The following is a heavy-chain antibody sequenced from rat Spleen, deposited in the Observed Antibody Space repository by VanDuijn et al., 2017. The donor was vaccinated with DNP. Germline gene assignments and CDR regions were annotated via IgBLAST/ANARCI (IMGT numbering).Heavy chain of an antibody. J-gene: IGHJ4*01. Sequence: QVHLKESGPGLVQPSQTLSLTCTVSGFSLTSYHVSWVRQPPGQGLEWMGVIWGDGGTAYNSALKSRLSISRDTSKSQVFLKMNRLQTDDTAIYYCTRESWGYVMDAWGQGASVTVSS. V-gene: IGHV2-43*01. CDR2: IWGDGGT. CDR3: TRESWGYVMDA. D-gene: IGHD5-1*01. CDR1: GFSLTSYH.